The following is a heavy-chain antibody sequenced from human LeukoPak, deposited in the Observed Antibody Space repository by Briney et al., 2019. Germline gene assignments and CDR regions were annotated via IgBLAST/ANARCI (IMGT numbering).Heavy chain of an antibody. CDR3: AKEMAPEGYSYGYDY. D-gene: IGHD5-18*01. CDR2: ISYDGSNK. J-gene: IGHJ4*02. V-gene: IGHV3-30*18. CDR1: GFTFSSYG. Sequence: GGSLRLSCAASGFTFSSYGMHWVRQAPGKGLEWVAVISYDGSNKYYADSVKGRFTISRDNSKNTLYLQMNSLRADDTAVYYCAKEMAPEGYSYGYDYWGQGTLVTVSS.